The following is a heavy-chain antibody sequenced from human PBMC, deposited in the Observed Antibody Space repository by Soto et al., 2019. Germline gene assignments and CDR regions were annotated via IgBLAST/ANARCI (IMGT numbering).Heavy chain of an antibody. J-gene: IGHJ6*03. CDR3: ASGRGNYFYYMDV. V-gene: IGHV3-33*01. Sequence: VQLVESGGGVVQPGRSLRLSCAASGFTFSSNGMHWVRQAPGKGLEWVAVIWYDGSNKYYADSVKGRFTISRDNSKNTLYLQMNSLRAEDTAMYYCASGRGNYFYYMDVWGKGTTVTVSS. CDR2: IWYDGSNK. D-gene: IGHD3-10*01. CDR1: GFTFSSNG.